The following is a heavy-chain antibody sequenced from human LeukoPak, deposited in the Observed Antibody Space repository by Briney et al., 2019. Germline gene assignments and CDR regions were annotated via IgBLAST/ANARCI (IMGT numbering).Heavy chain of an antibody. J-gene: IGHJ4*02. CDR2: INPSGGST. V-gene: IGHV1-46*01. Sequence: ASVKVSCKASGYTFTSYYMHWVRQPPGQGLEWMGIINPSGGSTSYAQKFQGRVTMTRDMSTSTVYMELSSLRSEDTAVYYCARAFDGCTNGVCQDYWGRGTLVTVSS. CDR1: GYTFTSYY. CDR3: ARAFDGCTNGVCQDY. D-gene: IGHD2-8*01.